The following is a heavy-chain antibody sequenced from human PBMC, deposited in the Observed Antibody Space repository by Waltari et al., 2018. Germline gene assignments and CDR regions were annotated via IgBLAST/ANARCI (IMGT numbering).Heavy chain of an antibody. CDR1: GFTFSSYA. Sequence: QVQLVESGGGVVQPGRSLRLSCAASGFTFSSYAMHWVRQAPGKGLEWVAVISYDGSNKYYADSVKGRFTISRDNSKNTLYLQMNSLRAEDTAVYYCAAVDSSSWYPYFDYCGQGTLVTVSS. J-gene: IGHJ4*02. CDR3: AAVDSSSWYPYFDY. CDR2: ISYDGSNK. V-gene: IGHV3-30-3*01. D-gene: IGHD6-13*01.